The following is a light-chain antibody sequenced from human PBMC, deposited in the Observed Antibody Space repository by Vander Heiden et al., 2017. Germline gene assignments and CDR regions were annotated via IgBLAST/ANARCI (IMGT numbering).Light chain of an antibody. CDR2: DVS. CDR1: SSDVGKCDH. Sequence: QSALTQPASVSGSPGQSITISCTATSSDVGKCDHVSWYQQHPGKAPKLMIYDVSNRPSGVSHRFSGSKSDNTAALTISGLQAEDDADYYCNSVKTGSTLVIFGGGTKLTVL. V-gene: IGLV2-14*03. CDR3: NSVKTGSTLVI. J-gene: IGLJ2*01.